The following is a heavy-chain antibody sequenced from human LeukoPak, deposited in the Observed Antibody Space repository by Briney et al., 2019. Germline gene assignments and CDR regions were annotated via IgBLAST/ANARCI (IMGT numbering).Heavy chain of an antibody. D-gene: IGHD6-19*01. V-gene: IGHV3-23*01. CDR2: ISPSGDKT. CDR1: LLIFSTYA. Sequence: PGGSLRLSCAASLLIFSTYAMIWVGQAPGKGLEWVSAISPSGDKTYYADSVKGRFTISRDNSKYTLYLQMNSMRDEDTAENYCDNDGSGGWPFDYWGQGTLVTVSS. CDR3: DNDGSGGWPFDY. J-gene: IGHJ4*02.